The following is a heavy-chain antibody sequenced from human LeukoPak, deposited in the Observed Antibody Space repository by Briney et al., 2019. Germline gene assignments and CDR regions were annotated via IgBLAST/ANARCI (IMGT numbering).Heavy chain of an antibody. V-gene: IGHV4-59*01. CDR1: GGSISSYY. J-gene: IGHJ6*03. Sequence: PSETLSLTCTVSGGSISSYYWSWIRQPPGKGLEWIGYIYYSGSTNYNPSLKSRVTISVDTSKNQFSLKLSSVTAADTAAYYCARGPYYYGSGSYSSLDPGYYYYMDVWGKGTTVTISS. CDR3: ARGPYYYGSGSYSSLDPGYYYYMDV. CDR2: IYYSGST. D-gene: IGHD3-10*01.